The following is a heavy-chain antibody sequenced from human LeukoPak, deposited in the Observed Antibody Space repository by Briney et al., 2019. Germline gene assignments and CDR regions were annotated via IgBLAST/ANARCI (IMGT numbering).Heavy chain of an antibody. D-gene: IGHD4-17*01. CDR1: GFSVSNFV. J-gene: IGHJ4*02. CDR2: ISGSAGSS. Sequence: GGSLRLSCAASGFSVSNFVVGWVRQAPGKGLEWVSAISGSAGSSYYADSVKGRFTISRDDSKNTLFLQMNSLRAEDTAVYYCAKDPNGDYVGAFDFWGQGMMVSVSS. CDR3: AKDPNGDYVGAFDF. V-gene: IGHV3-23*01.